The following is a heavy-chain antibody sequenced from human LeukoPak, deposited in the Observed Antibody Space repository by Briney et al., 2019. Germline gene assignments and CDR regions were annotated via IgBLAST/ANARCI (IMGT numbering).Heavy chain of an antibody. CDR1: GGSVSSGSYY. Sequence: SETLSLTCTVSGGSVSSGSYYWSWIRQHPGKGLEWIGYIYYSGSTYYNPSLKSRVTISVDTSKNQFSLKLSSVTAADTAVYYCARRDGTGIVGATDWYFDPWGRGTLVTVSS. J-gene: IGHJ2*01. CDR3: ARRDGTGIVGATDWYFDP. V-gene: IGHV4-31*03. CDR2: IYYSGST. D-gene: IGHD1-26*01.